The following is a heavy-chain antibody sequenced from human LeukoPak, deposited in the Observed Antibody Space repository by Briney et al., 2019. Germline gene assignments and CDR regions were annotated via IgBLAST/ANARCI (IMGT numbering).Heavy chain of an antibody. CDR1: GYTFTCYY. J-gene: IGHJ6*02. CDR3: AREKVRQSGMDV. Sequence: ASVKVSCKASGYTFTCYYMHWVRQAPGQGLEWMGRINPNSGGTNYAQKFQGRATMTRDTSISTAYMELSRLRSDDTAVYYCAREKVRQSGMDVWGQGTTVTVSS. V-gene: IGHV1-2*06. CDR2: INPNSGGT. D-gene: IGHD2-2*01.